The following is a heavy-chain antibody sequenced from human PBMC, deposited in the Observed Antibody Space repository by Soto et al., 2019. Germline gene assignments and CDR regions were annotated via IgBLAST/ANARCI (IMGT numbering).Heavy chain of an antibody. J-gene: IGHJ3*02. CDR1: GGIFSTYA. V-gene: IGHV1-69*01. CDR3: ARVHYSGTYLHAFDI. CDR2: IIPLFGTA. Sequence: QVQLVQSGAEVKKPGSSVKVSCRASGGIFSTYAINWVRQAPGQGLEWMGGIIPLFGTANYAQKLQGRVTISADESAHIAYMELSSLRSEDTAVYYCARVHYSGTYLHAFDIWGQGTRVTVSS. D-gene: IGHD1-26*01.